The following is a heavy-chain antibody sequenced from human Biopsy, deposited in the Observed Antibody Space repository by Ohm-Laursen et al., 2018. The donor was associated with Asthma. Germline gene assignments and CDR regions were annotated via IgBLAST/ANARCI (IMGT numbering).Heavy chain of an antibody. Sequence: GTLSLTCTVSPGSINDYYWNWIRLFPGKGLEWIGYVHSTGSTRFNPSLKSRLTISVDTSVDQVSLKLTSVTAADTAVYYCVRATSTWSQSGPHYFDHWGQGTLVTVSP. CDR2: VHSTGST. CDR1: PGSINDYY. J-gene: IGHJ4*02. CDR3: VRATSTWSQSGPHYFDH. V-gene: IGHV4-59*01. D-gene: IGHD6-13*01.